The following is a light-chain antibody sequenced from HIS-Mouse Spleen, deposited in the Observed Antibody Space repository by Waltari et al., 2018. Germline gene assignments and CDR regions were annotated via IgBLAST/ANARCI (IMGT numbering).Light chain of an antibody. J-gene: IGLJ2*01. CDR2: EVS. CDR1: SSDVGGYNY. CDR3: CSYAGSSTLV. Sequence: QSALTQPASVSGSPGQSITISCTGTSSDVGGYNYVSWYQQHPGKAPKLMIYEVSNRPSGGSNRFSGSKSGNTASLTISGLQAEDEADYYCCSYAGSSTLVFGGGTKLTVL. V-gene: IGLV2-23*02.